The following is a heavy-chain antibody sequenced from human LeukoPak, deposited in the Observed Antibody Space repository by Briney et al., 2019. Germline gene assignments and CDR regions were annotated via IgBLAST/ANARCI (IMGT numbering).Heavy chain of an antibody. CDR1: GFTVSSNY. CDR3: AKDPTDHDFWSGYLDY. CDR2: IYSGGST. V-gene: IGHV3-53*05. J-gene: IGHJ4*02. D-gene: IGHD3-3*01. Sequence: GGSLRLSCAASGFTVSSNYMSWVRQAPGKGLEWVSVIYSGGSTYYADSVKGRFTISRDNSKNTLYLQMNSLRAEDTAVYYCAKDPTDHDFWSGYLDYWGQGTLVTVSS.